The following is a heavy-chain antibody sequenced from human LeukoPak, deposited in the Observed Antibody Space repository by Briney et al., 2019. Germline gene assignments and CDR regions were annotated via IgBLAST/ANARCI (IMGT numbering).Heavy chain of an antibody. J-gene: IGHJ4*02. V-gene: IGHV1-69*04. D-gene: IGHD3-10*01. CDR2: IIPILGIA. CDR3: ASEITMVRGVIIDDY. Sequence: SVKVSCKASGGTFSSYAISWVRQAPGQGLEWMGRIIPILGIANYAQKFQGKVTITADKSTSTAYMELSSLRSEDTAVYYCASEITMVRGVIIDDYWGQGTLVTVSS. CDR1: GGTFSSYA.